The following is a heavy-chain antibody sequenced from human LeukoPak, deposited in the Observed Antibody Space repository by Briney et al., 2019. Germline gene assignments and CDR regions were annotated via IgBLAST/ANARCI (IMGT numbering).Heavy chain of an antibody. CDR3: ARSEILVVIPIRRYFDY. V-gene: IGHV1-2*02. D-gene: IGHD3-22*01. J-gene: IGHJ4*02. CDR2: INPNSGGT. CDR1: GYTFTGYY. Sequence: ASVKVSCKASGYTFTGYYMHWVRQAPGQGLEWMGWINPNSGGTKFARKFQGRVTMTRDTSISTAHMELSRLRSDDTAVYYCARSEILVVIPIRRYFDYWGQGSLVTVSS.